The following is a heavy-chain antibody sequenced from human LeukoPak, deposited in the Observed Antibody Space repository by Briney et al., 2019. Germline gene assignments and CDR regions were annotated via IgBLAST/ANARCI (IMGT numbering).Heavy chain of an antibody. CDR2: IRYDGSNK. V-gene: IGHV3-30*02. Sequence: PGGSLRLSCAASGFTFSSYAMSWVRQAPGKGLEWVAFIRYDGSNKYYADSVKGRFTTSRDNSKNTLYLQMNSLRPEDTAVYYCARLATHGDYWGQGTLVTISS. J-gene: IGHJ4*02. CDR3: ARLATHGDY. D-gene: IGHD5-24*01. CDR1: GFTFSSYA.